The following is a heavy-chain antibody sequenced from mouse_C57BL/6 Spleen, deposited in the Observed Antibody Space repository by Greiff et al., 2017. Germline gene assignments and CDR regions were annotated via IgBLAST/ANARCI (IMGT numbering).Heavy chain of an antibody. CDR1: GFNIKNTY. CDR2: IDPANGNT. D-gene: IGHD1-1*01. Sequence: EVQLQQSVAELVRPGASVKLSCTASGFNIKNTYMHWVKQRPEQGLEWIGRIDPANGNTKYAPKFQGKATITADTSSTTAYLQLSSLTSEDTAIYYCASGDYYGSLAMDYWGQGTSVTVSS. J-gene: IGHJ4*01. CDR3: ASGDYYGSLAMDY. V-gene: IGHV14-3*01.